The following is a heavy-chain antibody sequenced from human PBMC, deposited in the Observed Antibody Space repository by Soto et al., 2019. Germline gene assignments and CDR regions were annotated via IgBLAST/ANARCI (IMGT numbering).Heavy chain of an antibody. D-gene: IGHD3-9*01. CDR3: ARGSKVLRYFDWPNMGLNY. V-gene: IGHV4-34*01. Sequence: SETLSLTCAVYGGSFSGYYWSWIRQPPGKGLEWIGEINHSGSTNYNPSLKSRVTISVDTSKNQFSLKLSSVTAADTAVYYCARGSKVLRYFDWPNMGLNYWDQGTLVTVS. J-gene: IGHJ4*02. CDR2: INHSGST. CDR1: GGSFSGYY.